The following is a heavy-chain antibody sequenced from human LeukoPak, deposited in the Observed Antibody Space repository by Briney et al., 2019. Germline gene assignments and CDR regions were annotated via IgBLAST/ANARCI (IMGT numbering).Heavy chain of an antibody. CDR2: INPSGGST. V-gene: IGHV1-46*01. J-gene: IGHJ1*01. CDR1: GYSFTSYY. D-gene: IGHD3-10*01. Sequence: AAVKVSCKASGYSFTSYYMHWVRQAPGQGLEWMGIINPSGGSTRYAQKFQGRVTMTRDTSTSTVYMELSSLRSEDTAVYYCARDYGAAADYFQHWGQGTLVTVSS. CDR3: ARDYGAAADYFQH.